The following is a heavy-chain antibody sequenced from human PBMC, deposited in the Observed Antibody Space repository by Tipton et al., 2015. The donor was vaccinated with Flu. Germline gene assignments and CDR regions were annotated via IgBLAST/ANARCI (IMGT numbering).Heavy chain of an antibody. D-gene: IGHD3-9*01. J-gene: IGHJ1*01. CDR3: VRSGEHTSLYVDFFQQ. CDR2: MYTRGTS. CDR1: GGSISGGDYY. V-gene: IGHV4-61*02. Sequence: TLSLTCTVSGGSISGGDYYWSWIRQPAGKGLEWLGRMYTRGTSNYNPSLKSRLTILFDTSKSQFSLRLTSVTAADTAMYYCVRSGEHTSLYVDFFQQWGQGTLVTVSS.